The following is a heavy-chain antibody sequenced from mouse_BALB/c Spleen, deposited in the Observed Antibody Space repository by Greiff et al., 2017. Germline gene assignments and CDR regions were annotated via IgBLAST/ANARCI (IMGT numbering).Heavy chain of an antibody. V-gene: IGHV1-87*01. D-gene: IGHD1-1*01. J-gene: IGHJ1*01. CDR2: IYPGDGDT. Sequence: VQLQQSGAELARPGASVKLSCKASGYTFTSYWMQWVKQRPGQGLEWIGAIYPGDGDTRYTQKFKGKATLTADKSSSTAYMQLSSLASEDSAVYYCAKSSYWYFDVWGAGTTVTVSS. CDR3: AKSSYWYFDV. CDR1: GYTFTSYW.